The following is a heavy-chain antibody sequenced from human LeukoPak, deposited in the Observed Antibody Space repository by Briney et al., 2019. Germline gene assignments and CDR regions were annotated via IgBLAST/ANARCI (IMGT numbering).Heavy chain of an antibody. Sequence: SETLSLTCTVSGGSISSSSYYWGWIRQPPGKGLEWIASIYYSGTSYYNPSLKSRVTISLDTSKNQFSLRLSSLTAADTAVYYCARQQCSGGSCYSRAIWFDPWGQGTLVTVSS. J-gene: IGHJ5*02. V-gene: IGHV4-39*01. CDR2: IYYSGTS. D-gene: IGHD2-15*01. CDR1: GGSISSSSYY. CDR3: ARQQCSGGSCYSRAIWFDP.